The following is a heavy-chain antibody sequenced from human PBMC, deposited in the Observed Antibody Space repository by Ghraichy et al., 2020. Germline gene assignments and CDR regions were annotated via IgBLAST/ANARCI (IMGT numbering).Heavy chain of an antibody. J-gene: IGHJ6*02. D-gene: IGHD4-17*01. CDR1: GYTFTSYG. V-gene: IGHV1-18*01. Sequence: ASVKVSCKASGYTFTSYGISWVRQAPGQGLEWMGWISAYNGNTNYAQKLQGRVTMTTDTSTSTAYMELRSLRSDDTAVYYCARDRVAYGDYGGRYYYYGMDVWGQGTTVTVSS. CDR2: ISAYNGNT. CDR3: ARDRVAYGDYGGRYYYYGMDV.